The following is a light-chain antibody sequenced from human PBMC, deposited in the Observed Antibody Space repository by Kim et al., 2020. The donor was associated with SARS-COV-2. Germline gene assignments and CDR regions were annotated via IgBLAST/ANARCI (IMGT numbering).Light chain of an antibody. CDR1: NSNIGSNN. V-gene: IGLV1-44*01. CDR3: AARDDSLNGVV. CDR2: TNN. J-gene: IGLJ2*01. Sequence: QSVLTQPPSASGTPGQRVTMSCSGSNSNIGSNNVNWYQQLPGTAPKLLIYTNNQRLSGVPDRFSGSKSGTSASLVISGLQSEDEANYYCAARDDSLNGVVVGGGTQLTVL.